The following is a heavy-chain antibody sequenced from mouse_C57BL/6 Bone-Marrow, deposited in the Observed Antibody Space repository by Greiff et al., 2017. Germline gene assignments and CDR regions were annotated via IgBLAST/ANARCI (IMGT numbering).Heavy chain of an antibody. CDR2: IYPRSGNT. D-gene: IGHD1-1*01. V-gene: IGHV1-81*01. CDR1: GYTFTSYG. J-gene: IGHJ2*01. Sequence: VQLQQSGAELARPGASVTLSCKASGYTFTSYGVSWVKQRTGQGLEVIVEIYPRSGNTYYNEKFKGKATMTADKSSSTAYMELRSLTSEDSAVYCCARGGTTVVVPFDYWGQGTTLTVSS. CDR3: ARGGTTVVVPFDY.